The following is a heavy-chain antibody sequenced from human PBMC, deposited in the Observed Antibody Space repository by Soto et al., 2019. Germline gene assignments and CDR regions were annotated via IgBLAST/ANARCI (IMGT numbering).Heavy chain of an antibody. V-gene: IGHV1-69*13. J-gene: IGHJ6*02. CDR3: AREIVGATAGGMDV. CDR2: IIPIFGTA. CDR1: GGTFSSYA. D-gene: IGHD1-26*01. Sequence: ASVKVSCKASGGTFSSYAISWVRQAPGQGLEWMGGIIPIFGTANYAQKFQGRVTITADESTSTAYMELSSLRSEDTAVYYCAREIVGATAGGMDVWGQGTTVTVSS.